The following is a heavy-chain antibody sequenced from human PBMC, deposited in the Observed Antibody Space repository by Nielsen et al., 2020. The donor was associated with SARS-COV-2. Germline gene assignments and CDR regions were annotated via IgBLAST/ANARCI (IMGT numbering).Heavy chain of an antibody. CDR3: ARGYYNVDY. CDR2: ISRGGNT. J-gene: IGHJ4*02. D-gene: IGHD3-10*01. CDR1: GGSISSSSYQ. Sequence: SETLSLTCTVSGGSISSSSYQWGWIRQPPGMGLEWIGSISRGGNTDYNPSLKSRVTISLGTSRSQFSLKLKSVTSADTAVYYCARGYYNVDYWGRGTLVAVSS. V-gene: IGHV4-39*07.